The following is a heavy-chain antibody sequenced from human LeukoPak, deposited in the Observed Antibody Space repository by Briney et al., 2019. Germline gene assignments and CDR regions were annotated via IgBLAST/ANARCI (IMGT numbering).Heavy chain of an antibody. Sequence: PGGSLRLSCAASGFTFRTYAMHWVRQAPDKGLEWVAVISYDGSNKYYPDSVKGRFTISRDNSKNTLYLQMNSLRGEDTAVYYCARDVGVPAADYYFDYWGQGTLVTVSS. J-gene: IGHJ4*02. D-gene: IGHD2-2*01. CDR1: GFTFRTYA. CDR2: ISYDGSNK. V-gene: IGHV3-30-3*01. CDR3: ARDVGVPAADYYFDY.